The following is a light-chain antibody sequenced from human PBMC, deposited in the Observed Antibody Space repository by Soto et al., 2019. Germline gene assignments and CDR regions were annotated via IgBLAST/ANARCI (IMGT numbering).Light chain of an antibody. CDR2: HAS. CDR1: QSVTTF. J-gene: IGKJ4*01. CDR3: QQRTNWPLT. Sequence: EIVWTQSPVTMYLSTGERATLSCRASQSVTTFLAWYQQKPGQAPRLLIYHASKRATGIPARFSGSGSGTDFTLTISSLEPEDFAVYYCQQRTNWPLTFDGGTKVEIK. V-gene: IGKV3-11*01.